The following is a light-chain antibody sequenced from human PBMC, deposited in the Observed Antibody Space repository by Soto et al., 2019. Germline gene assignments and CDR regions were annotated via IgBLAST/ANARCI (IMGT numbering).Light chain of an antibody. J-gene: IGKJ5*01. CDR2: AAS. CDR1: QSISSY. CDR3: QQSYSTLSIT. V-gene: IGKV1-39*01. Sequence: DIQMTQSPSSLSASVGDRVTITCRASQSISSYLNWYQQKPGKAPKLLIYAASSLQSGVPSRFSGSGSGTDVTLTISSLQPEDFATYYCQQSYSTLSITFGQGTRLEIK.